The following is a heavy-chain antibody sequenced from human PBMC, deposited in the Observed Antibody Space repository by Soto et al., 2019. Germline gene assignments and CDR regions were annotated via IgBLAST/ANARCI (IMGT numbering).Heavy chain of an antibody. J-gene: IGHJ4*01. Sequence: TLSLTCTVSGCSINYSGYHWSWIRQHPGKGLEWIGYIYYSGTTNYNPPLKGRVTISVDTSRNQFSLKLTSVTAADTAVYFCASSTYDYVGYWGQGALVTVSS. V-gene: IGHV4-31*03. D-gene: IGHD3-16*01. CDR3: ASSTYDYVGY. CDR1: GCSINYSGYH. CDR2: IYYSGTT.